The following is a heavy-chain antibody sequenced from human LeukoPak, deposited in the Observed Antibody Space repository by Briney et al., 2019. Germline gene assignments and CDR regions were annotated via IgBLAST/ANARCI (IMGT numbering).Heavy chain of an antibody. J-gene: IGHJ5*02. V-gene: IGHV1-46*01. CDR2: INPSGGST. Sequence: ASVTVSCKASGYTSTSYYMHWVRQAPGQGLEWMGIINPSGGSTSYAQKFQGRVTMTRDTSTSTVYMELSSLRSEDTAVYYCARDYCSGGSCFNWFDPWGQGTLVTVSS. CDR1: GYTSTSYY. D-gene: IGHD2-15*01. CDR3: ARDYCSGGSCFNWFDP.